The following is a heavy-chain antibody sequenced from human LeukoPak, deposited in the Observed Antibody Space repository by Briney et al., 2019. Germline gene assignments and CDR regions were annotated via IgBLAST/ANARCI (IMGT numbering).Heavy chain of an antibody. CDR1: GGSVNSGSYY. J-gene: IGHJ4*02. V-gene: IGHV4-61*01. D-gene: IGHD2-2*01. Sequence: PSETLSLTCTVSGGSVNSGSYYSSWIRQPPGKGLEWIGYIYYSGSTNYNPSLKSRVTISADTSKNQFSLKLSSVTAADTAGYFLSGWFCSRTSCYVDYWGQGTLVTVSS. CDR2: IYYSGST. CDR3: SGWFCSRTSCYVDY.